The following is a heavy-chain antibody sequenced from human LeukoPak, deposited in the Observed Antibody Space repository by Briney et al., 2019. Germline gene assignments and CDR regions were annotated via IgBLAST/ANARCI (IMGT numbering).Heavy chain of an antibody. CDR1: GFTFSSYW. Sequence: PGGSLRLSCAASGFTFSSYWMSWVRQAPGKGLEWVANINRDGSEKYYGDPVKGRFTISRDNAKNSLFLQMNSLRAEDTAVYYCAKDRYGAVAGYYFDYWGQGTLVTVSS. D-gene: IGHD6-19*01. J-gene: IGHJ4*02. CDR3: AKDRYGAVAGYYFDY. V-gene: IGHV3-7*03. CDR2: INRDGSEK.